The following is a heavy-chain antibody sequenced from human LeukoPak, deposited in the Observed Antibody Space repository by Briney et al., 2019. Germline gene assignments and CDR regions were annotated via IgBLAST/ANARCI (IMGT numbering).Heavy chain of an antibody. CDR1: GFTFSSYG. CDR2: ISYDGSNK. D-gene: IGHD3-10*01. CDR3: GSGSFSAFDI. V-gene: IGHV3-30*03. Sequence: GGSLRLSCAASGFTFSSYGMHWVRQAPGKGLEWVAVISYDGSNKYYADSVKGRFTISRDNSKNTLYLQMNSLRAEDTAVYYCGSGSFSAFDIWGQGTLVTVSS. J-gene: IGHJ3*02.